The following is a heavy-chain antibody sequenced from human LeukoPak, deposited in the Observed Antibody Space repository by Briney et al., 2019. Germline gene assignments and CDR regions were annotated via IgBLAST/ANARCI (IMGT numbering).Heavy chain of an antibody. D-gene: IGHD3-22*01. J-gene: IGHJ3*02. V-gene: IGHV1-2*06. CDR3: ARSGPPPSSGYYPYDAFDI. Sequence: ASVKVSCKASGYTFTGYYMHWVRQAPGQGLEWMGRINPNSGGTNYAQKFQGRVTMTRDTSISTAYMELSRLRSDDTAVYYCARSGPPPSSGYYPYDAFDIWGQGTMVTVSS. CDR1: GYTFTGYY. CDR2: INPNSGGT.